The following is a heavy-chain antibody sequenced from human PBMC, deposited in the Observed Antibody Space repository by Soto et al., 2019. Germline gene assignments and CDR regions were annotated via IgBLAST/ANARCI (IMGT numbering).Heavy chain of an antibody. D-gene: IGHD3-10*01. Sequence: SETLSLTCAVSGYSISSSNWWGWIRQPPGKGLEWIGYIYYSGSTNYNPSLKSRVTISVDTSKNRFSLKLNSMTAADTAVYYCARHNYGSGSTYFDYWGQGTLVTVSS. CDR2: IYYSGST. V-gene: IGHV4-28*01. J-gene: IGHJ4*02. CDR1: GYSISSSNW. CDR3: ARHNYGSGSTYFDY.